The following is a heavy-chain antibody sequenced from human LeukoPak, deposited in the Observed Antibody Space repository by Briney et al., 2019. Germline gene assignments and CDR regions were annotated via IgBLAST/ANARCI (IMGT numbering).Heavy chain of an antibody. CDR2: IYYGRTT. V-gene: IGHV4-39*01. J-gene: IGHJ4*02. D-gene: IGHD5-12*01. Sequence: SETLSLTCTVSAGSISSSSHHWGWIRQSPGKGLEWIGSIYYGRTTYYNPSLNSRVTISVVTSKNQFSLQLNSVTTADTAVYYCVRHDGRGGATMGALDSWGQGSLVTVSS. CDR1: AGSISSSSHH. CDR3: VRHDGRGGATMGALDS.